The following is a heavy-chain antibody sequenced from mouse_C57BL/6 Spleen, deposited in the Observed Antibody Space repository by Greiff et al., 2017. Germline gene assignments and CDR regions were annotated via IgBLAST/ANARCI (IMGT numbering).Heavy chain of an antibody. Sequence: EVKLMESGGGLVQPKGSLKLSCAASGFSFNTYAMNWVRQAPGKGLEWVARIRSKSNNYATYYADSVKDRFTISRDDSESMLYLQMNNLKTEDTAMYYCVRGGYSNYPRFDYWGQGTTLTVSS. V-gene: IGHV10-1*01. CDR1: GFSFNTYA. CDR3: VRGGYSNYPRFDY. CDR2: IRSKSNNYAT. J-gene: IGHJ2*01. D-gene: IGHD2-5*01.